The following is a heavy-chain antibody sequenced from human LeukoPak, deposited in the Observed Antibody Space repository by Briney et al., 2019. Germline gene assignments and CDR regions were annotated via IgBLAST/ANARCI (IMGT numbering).Heavy chain of an antibody. CDR3: SADHQFSGWESAYGMDV. Sequence: GASVKVSCKASGFXFTTSAIQWVRQARGQRLEWIGWIFVGSGHTRYAQKFQERITITRDMSISTAYMQLSSLRSEDTAVYYCSADHQFSGWESAYGMDVWGQGTTVTVSS. J-gene: IGHJ6*02. CDR2: IFVGSGHT. V-gene: IGHV1-58*02. CDR1: GFXFTTSA. D-gene: IGHD6-19*01.